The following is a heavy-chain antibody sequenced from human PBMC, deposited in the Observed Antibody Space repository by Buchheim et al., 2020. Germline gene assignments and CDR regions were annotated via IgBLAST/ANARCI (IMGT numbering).Heavy chain of an antibody. V-gene: IGHV4-34*01. D-gene: IGHD5-24*01. Sequence: QVQLQQWGAGLLKPSETLSLTCAVSGGSFSGYYWSWIRQPPGKGLEWIGEINHSGSTNYNPSLKSRVTISVDTSKHQFSLKLSSVTSADTAVYYCARAGRDGYNFLDYWGQGTL. J-gene: IGHJ4*02. CDR3: ARAGRDGYNFLDY. CDR2: INHSGST. CDR1: GGSFSGYY.